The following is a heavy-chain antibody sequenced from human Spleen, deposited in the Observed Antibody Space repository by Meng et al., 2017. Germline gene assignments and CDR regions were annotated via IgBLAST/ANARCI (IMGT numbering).Heavy chain of an antibody. CDR3: ARADRIVVVATATAFDY. CDR1: GFTVSSNY. D-gene: IGHD2-15*01. V-gene: IGHV3-53*01. Sequence: GESLKISCAASGFTVSSNYMSWVRQAPGKGLEWVSVIYSGGSTYYADSVKGRFTISRHNSKNTLYLQMNSLRAEDRAVYYCARADRIVVVATATAFDYWGQGTLVSVSS. J-gene: IGHJ4*02. CDR2: IYSGGST.